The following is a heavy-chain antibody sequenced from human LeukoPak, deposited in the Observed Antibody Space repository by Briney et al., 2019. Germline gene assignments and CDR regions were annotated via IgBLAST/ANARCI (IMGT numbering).Heavy chain of an antibody. CDR3: ARGGDYAVPDFDY. V-gene: IGHV4-59*01. CDR2: IYYSGST. Sequence: HPETLSLTCNVSGASISNYYWSWIRQSPGKGLEWIGFIYYSGSTNYNPSLESRVTISFDTSRNYFSLKLSSVTAADTAVYYCARGGDYAVPDFDYWGQGTLVTVSS. D-gene: IGHD4-17*01. J-gene: IGHJ4*02. CDR1: GASISNYY.